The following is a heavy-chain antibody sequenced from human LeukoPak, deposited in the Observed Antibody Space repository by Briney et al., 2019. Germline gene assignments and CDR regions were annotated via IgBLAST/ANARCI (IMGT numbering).Heavy chain of an antibody. D-gene: IGHD2-2*02. CDR3: ARAAPDCSSTSCYKTYYYYYMDV. CDR1: GYTFTSYG. CDR2: INAYNGNT. J-gene: IGHJ6*03. V-gene: IGHV1-18*01. Sequence: ASVKVSCKASGYTFTSYGISWVRQAPGQGLEWMGWINAYNGNTNYAQKLQGRVTMTTDTSTSTAYMELRSLRSDDTAVYYCARAAPDCSSTSCYKTYYYYYMDVWGKGTTVTVSS.